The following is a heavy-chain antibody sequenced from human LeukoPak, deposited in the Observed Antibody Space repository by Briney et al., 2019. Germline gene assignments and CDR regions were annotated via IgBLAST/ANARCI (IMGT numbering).Heavy chain of an antibody. CDR2: IYWDDDK. CDR1: GFSLSTSGVS. Sequence: SGPTLVKPTQTLTLTCTFSGFSLSTSGVSVGWIRQPPGKALDWLALIYWDDDKRYSPSLKSRLTITKDTSKNQVVLRMTNMDPEDTATYYCTHNLGHGFHYWGQGTLVTVSS. D-gene: IGHD3-16*01. V-gene: IGHV2-5*02. CDR3: THNLGHGFHY. J-gene: IGHJ4*02.